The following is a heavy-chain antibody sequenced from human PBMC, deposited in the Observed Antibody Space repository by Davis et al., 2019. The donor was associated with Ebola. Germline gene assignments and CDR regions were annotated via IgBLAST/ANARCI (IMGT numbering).Heavy chain of an antibody. CDR3: AKSSAERYYYYYGMDV. D-gene: IGHD1-1*01. CDR1: GFTFSSYG. CDR2: IWYDGSNK. J-gene: IGHJ6*02. V-gene: IGHV3-30*02. Sequence: GESLKISCAASGFTFSSYGMHWVRQAPGKGLEWVAVIWYDGSNKYYADSVKGRFTISRDNSKNTLYLQMNSLRAEDTALYYCAKSSAERYYYYYGMDVWGQGTTVTVSS.